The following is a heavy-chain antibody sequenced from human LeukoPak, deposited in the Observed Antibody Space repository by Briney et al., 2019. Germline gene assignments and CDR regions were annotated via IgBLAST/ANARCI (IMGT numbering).Heavy chain of an antibody. CDR2: ISYSGSS. D-gene: IGHD2-21*01. J-gene: IGHJ5*02. CDR3: ARSGVSALRRVDP. Sequence: SETLSLTCTVSGGSMSCYYWSWIRQPPGKGLEWIAYISYSGSSNYNPSLTSRIPISVDTSKNQFSLKLSSVSTADTAVYYCARSGVSALRRVDPWGQGSLVTVSS. V-gene: IGHV4-59*12. CDR1: GGSMSCYY.